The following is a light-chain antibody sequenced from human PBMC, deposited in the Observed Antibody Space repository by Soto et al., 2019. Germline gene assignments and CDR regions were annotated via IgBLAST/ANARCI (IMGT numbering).Light chain of an antibody. Sequence: QSVLTQPPSVSGAPGQRVTISCTGSSSNIGAGYDVHWYQQLPGTAPKLLIYGNSNRPSGVPDRFSGSKSGTSASLAITGLQAEDEADYYCQSYDSGVSVPWVFGVGTQLTVL. V-gene: IGLV1-40*01. CDR3: QSYDSGVSVPWV. CDR1: SSNIGAGYD. J-gene: IGLJ3*02. CDR2: GNS.